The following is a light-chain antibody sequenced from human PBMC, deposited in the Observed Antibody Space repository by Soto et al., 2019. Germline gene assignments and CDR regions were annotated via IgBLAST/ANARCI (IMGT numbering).Light chain of an antibody. V-gene: IGLV2-14*01. J-gene: IGLJ2*01. CDR3: SSYTTNITTVV. Sequence: QSVLTQPASVSGSPGQSITISCTGTSGDIGGYNYVSWYQQHPGKAPKLLISEVTNRPSGVSNRFSGSKSGNTASLTISGLQAEDEADYYCSSYTTNITTVVFGGGTKLTVL. CDR2: EVT. CDR1: SGDIGGYNY.